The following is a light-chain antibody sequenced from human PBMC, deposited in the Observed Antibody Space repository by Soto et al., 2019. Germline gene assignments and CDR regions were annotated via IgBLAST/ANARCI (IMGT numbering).Light chain of an antibody. CDR1: SIGSKS. CDR2: DDG. CDR3: QVWDSSSDHPRVV. J-gene: IGLJ2*01. Sequence: SYELTQAPSVSVAPGQTARITCGGNSIGSKSIHWYQQKPGQAPVLVVYDDGDRPSGIPERFSGSNSGNTATLTISRVEAGDEADYYCQVWDSSSDHPRVVFGGGTQLTVL. V-gene: IGLV3-21*02.